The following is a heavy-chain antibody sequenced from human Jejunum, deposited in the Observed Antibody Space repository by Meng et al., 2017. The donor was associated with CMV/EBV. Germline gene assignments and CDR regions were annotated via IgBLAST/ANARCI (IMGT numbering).Heavy chain of an antibody. Sequence: QVQLVQSGAEVTRPGASVKVSCETSGYTFSSYDLNWVRQAPGQGLEWMGWMNPYSGNTGSAQNFRGRIIMTRNSSIRTAYMELSSLTSEDTAVYYCTRIGEVKRRVQLPFDYWGQGTLVTVSS. D-gene: IGHD5-24*01. CDR1: GYTFSSYD. CDR2: MNPYSGNT. CDR3: TRIGEVKRRVQLPFDY. J-gene: IGHJ4*02. V-gene: IGHV1-8*01.